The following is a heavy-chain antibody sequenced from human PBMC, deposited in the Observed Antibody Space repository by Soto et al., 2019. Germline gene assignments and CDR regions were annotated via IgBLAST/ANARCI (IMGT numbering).Heavy chain of an antibody. Sequence: GGSLRLSCAASGFTFDDYAMHWVRQAPGKGLEWVSLISWDGGSTYYADSVKGRFTISRDNSKNSLYLQMNSLRAEDTALYYCAKGVGATSFNFDYWGQGTLVTVSS. CDR1: GFTFDDYA. V-gene: IGHV3-43D*03. D-gene: IGHD1-26*01. J-gene: IGHJ4*02. CDR3: AKGVGATSFNFDY. CDR2: ISWDGGST.